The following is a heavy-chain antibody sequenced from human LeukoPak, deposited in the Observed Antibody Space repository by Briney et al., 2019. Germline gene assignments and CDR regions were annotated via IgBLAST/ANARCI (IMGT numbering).Heavy chain of an antibody. CDR1: GGSISSYY. D-gene: IGHD3-16*01. CDR3: ARGGWGWFDP. CDR2: IYYSGTT. J-gene: IGHJ5*02. Sequence: PSETLSLTCTVSGGSISSYYWSWIRQPPGKGLEWIGYIYYSGTTNYNPSLKSRVTISVDTSKNQFSLKLRSVTAADTAVYYCARGGWGWFDPWGRGTLVTVSS. V-gene: IGHV4-59*01.